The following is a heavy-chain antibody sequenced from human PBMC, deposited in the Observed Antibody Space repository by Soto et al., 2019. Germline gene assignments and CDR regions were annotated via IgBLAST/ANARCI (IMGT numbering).Heavy chain of an antibody. J-gene: IGHJ4*02. V-gene: IGHV3-74*01. CDR3: AREYYGVLTGYYPDY. D-gene: IGHD3-9*01. Sequence: EVQLVESGGGLVQSGGSLGLSCAASGFSFRSYWMHWVRQAPGKGLVWVARVSSDGSSTTYADSANGRFTISRDNAANTLYLQMSSLRAEDTAVYYCAREYYGVLTGYYPDYWGQGTLVTVSS. CDR2: VSSDGSST. CDR1: GFSFRSYW.